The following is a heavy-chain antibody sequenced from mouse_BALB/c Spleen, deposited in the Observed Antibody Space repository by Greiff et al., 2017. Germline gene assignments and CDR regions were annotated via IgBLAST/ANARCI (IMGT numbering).Heavy chain of an antibody. J-gene: IGHJ3*01. Sequence: QVQLQQPGAELVMPGASVKMSCKASGYTFTDYWMHWVKQRPGQGLEWIGAIDTSDSYTSYNQKFKGKATLTVDESSSTAYMQLSSLTSEDYAVYYCARIYYGNYAWFAYWGQGTLVTVSA. V-gene: IGHV1-69*01. D-gene: IGHD2-1*01. CDR1: GYTFTDYW. CDR3: ARIYYGNYAWFAY. CDR2: IDTSDSYT.